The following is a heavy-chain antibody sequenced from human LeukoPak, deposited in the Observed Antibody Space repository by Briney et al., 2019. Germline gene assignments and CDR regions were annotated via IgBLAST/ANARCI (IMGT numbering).Heavy chain of an antibody. CDR2: IYYSGST. CDR1: GGSVSSGSYY. V-gene: IGHV4-61*01. D-gene: IGHD2-2*01. J-gene: IGHJ6*02. CDR3: ARVASTSPYYYGMDV. Sequence: ETLSLTCTVSGGSVSSGSYYWSWIRQPPGKGLEWIGYIYYSGSTNYNPSLKSRVTISVDTSKNQFSLKLSSVTAADTAVYYCARVASTSPYYYGMDVWGQGTTVTVSS.